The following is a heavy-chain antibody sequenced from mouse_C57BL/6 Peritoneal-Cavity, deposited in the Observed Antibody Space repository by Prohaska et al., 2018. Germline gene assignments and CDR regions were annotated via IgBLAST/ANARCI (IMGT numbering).Heavy chain of an antibody. CDR3: MRYSNYWYFDV. J-gene: IGHJ1*03. CDR1: GFTFSGFW. CDR2: IKSEGRAI. V-gene: IGHV11-2*01. Sequence: EVQLLETGGGLVQPGGSRGLSCEGSGFTFSGFWLSWVRQTPGKTLEWIGDIKSEGRAINYAESIKDRVLICRDNVKSTVYLQMRNVRSEDTAMYFCMRYSNYWYFDVWGTGTTVTVSS. D-gene: IGHD2-5*01.